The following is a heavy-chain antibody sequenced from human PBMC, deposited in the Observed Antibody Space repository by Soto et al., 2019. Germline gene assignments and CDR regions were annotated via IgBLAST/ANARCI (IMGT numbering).Heavy chain of an antibody. CDR3: ARHNSSGVWQWLVQPYYCYYGMDV. V-gene: IGHV4-39*01. J-gene: IGHJ6*02. D-gene: IGHD6-19*01. Sequence: PSETLSLTCTVSGGSISSSSYYWGWIRQPPGKGLEWIGSIYYSGSPYYNPSIKSRVTISVDTSKNQFSLKLSSVTAADTAVYYCARHNSSGVWQWLVQPYYCYYGMDVWGQGTTVTVSS. CDR2: IYYSGSP. CDR1: GGSISSSSYY.